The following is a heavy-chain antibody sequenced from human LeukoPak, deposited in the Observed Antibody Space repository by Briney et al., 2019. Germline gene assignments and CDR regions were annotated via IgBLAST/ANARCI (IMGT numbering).Heavy chain of an antibody. V-gene: IGHV3-23*01. J-gene: IGHJ4*02. CDR3: AKDTRLEWFLDLSGFDY. CDR1: GFTFSSFA. D-gene: IGHD3-3*01. CDR2: IFTTGRRT. Sequence: GGSLRLSCAASGFTFSSFAMSWVRQAPGKGLEWVSSIFTTGRRTDYADSVKGRFTISRDNSMNTLFLQMNSLRAEDTALYYCAKDTRLEWFLDLSGFDYWGQGTLVTVSS.